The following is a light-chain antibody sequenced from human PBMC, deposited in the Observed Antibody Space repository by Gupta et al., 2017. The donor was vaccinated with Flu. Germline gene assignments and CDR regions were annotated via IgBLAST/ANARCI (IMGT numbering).Light chain of an antibody. Sequence: QSALTQPASVSGSPGQSLTISCTGTSSDVGSYNLVSRYQQHPGKAPKLMIYEGSKRPSGVSNRFSGSKSGNTASLTISGLQAEDEADYYCCSYAGSSTFWVFGGGTKLTVL. CDR2: EGS. J-gene: IGLJ3*02. V-gene: IGLV2-23*01. CDR1: SSDVGSYNL. CDR3: CSYAGSSTFWV.